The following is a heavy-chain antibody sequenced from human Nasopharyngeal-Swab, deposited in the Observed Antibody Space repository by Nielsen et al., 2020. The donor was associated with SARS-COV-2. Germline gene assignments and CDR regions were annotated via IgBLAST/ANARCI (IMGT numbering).Heavy chain of an antibody. Sequence: GESLKISCAASGFTFSDYYMSWIRQAPGKGLEWVSYISSSGSNIFYADSVKGRFTISRDNAKNSLYLQMNSLRAEDTAVYYCARDSLDPDYYGVVGFDYWGQGTLVTVSS. CDR3: ARDSLDPDYYGVVGFDY. CDR1: GFTFSDYY. J-gene: IGHJ4*02. CDR2: ISSSGSNI. D-gene: IGHD3-10*01. V-gene: IGHV3-11*01.